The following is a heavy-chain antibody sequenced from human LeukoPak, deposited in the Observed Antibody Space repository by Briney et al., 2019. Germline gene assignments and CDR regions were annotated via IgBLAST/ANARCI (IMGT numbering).Heavy chain of an antibody. D-gene: IGHD2/OR15-2a*01. Sequence: PGGSLRLSCAASGFTFSNSAMNWVRQAPGKGLEWGSAISGSGGNTYYPNSVKGRFTISRDNSRNTLYLQMNSLRAEDTAVYYCARDFSTMESFWGQGTLVTVSS. J-gene: IGHJ4*02. V-gene: IGHV3-23*01. CDR3: ARDFSTMESF. CDR1: GFTFSNSA. CDR2: ISGSGGNT.